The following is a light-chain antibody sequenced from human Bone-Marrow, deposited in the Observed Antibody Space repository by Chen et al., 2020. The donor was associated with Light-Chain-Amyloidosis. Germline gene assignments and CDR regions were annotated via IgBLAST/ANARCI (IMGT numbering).Light chain of an antibody. J-gene: IGLJ2*01. CDR2: RDT. Sequence: SYELTQPPSVSVSPCHTARITCSGDDLPTKYAYWYQQKPGQAPVLAIHRDTERPSGISERFSGSSSGTTATLTISGVQEEDEADYHCQSADSSGTYEVIFGGGTKLTVL. CDR1: DLPTKY. V-gene: IGLV3-25*03. CDR3: QSADSSGTYEVI.